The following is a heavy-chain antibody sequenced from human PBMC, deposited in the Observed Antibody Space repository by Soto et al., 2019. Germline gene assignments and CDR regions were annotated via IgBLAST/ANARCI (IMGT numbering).Heavy chain of an antibody. CDR1: GFTFSSYW. D-gene: IGHD2-2*01. Sequence: GGSLRLSCAASGFTFSSYWMSWVRQAPGKGLEWVANIKQDGSEKYYVDSVKGRFTISRDNAKNSLYLQMNSLRAEDTAVYYCARTPWEHQLLRRDYYYYYMDVWGKGTTVTVSS. J-gene: IGHJ6*03. CDR2: IKQDGSEK. V-gene: IGHV3-7*01. CDR3: ARTPWEHQLLRRDYYYYYMDV.